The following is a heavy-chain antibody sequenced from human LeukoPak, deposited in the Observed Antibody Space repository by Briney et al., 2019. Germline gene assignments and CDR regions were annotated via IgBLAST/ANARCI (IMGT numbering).Heavy chain of an antibody. CDR3: ARAYSSSWYYNWFDP. Sequence: SETLSLTCAVSGGSISSRNWWSWVRQPPGKGLEWIGRIYNSGSTYYNPSLKSRVTISVDTSKNQFSLKLRSVTAADTAMYYCARAYSSSWYYNWFDPWGQGTLVTVSS. CDR2: IYNSGST. D-gene: IGHD6-13*01. V-gene: IGHV4-4*02. CDR1: GGSISSRNW. J-gene: IGHJ5*02.